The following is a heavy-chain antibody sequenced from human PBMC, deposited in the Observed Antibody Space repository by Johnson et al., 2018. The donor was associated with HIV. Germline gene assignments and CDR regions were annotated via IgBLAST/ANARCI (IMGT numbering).Heavy chain of an antibody. J-gene: IGHJ3*02. CDR3: ARGQTAYSGYDVPLDI. CDR1: GFMFSSYA. CDR2: ISSSGYTT. V-gene: IGHV3-48*04. Sequence: EVQLVESGGGVVQPGRSLRLSCVASGFMFSSYAVHWVRQAPGKGLEWVSYISSSGYTTYYSDSVKGRFTISRDNANSSLYLQMNSLIVEDTAVYYCARGQTAYSGYDVPLDIWGQGTMVTVSS. D-gene: IGHD5-12*01.